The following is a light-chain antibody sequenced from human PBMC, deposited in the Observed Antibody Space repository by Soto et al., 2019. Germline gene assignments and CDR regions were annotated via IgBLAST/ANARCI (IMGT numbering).Light chain of an antibody. Sequence: QSALTQPASVSGSPGQSITISCAGTSSDVGAYNYVSWYQHHPGKAPKLMIYDVNNRPSGDSNRFSGSKSGNMASLTISGLQDDDEADYYCSSWTSGATYVFGSGTKLTVL. V-gene: IGLV2-14*03. CDR2: DVN. CDR1: SSDVGAYNY. CDR3: SSWTSGATYV. J-gene: IGLJ1*01.